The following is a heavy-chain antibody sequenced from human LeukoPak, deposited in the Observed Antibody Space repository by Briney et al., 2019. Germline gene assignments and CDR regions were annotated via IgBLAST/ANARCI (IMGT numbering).Heavy chain of an antibody. CDR2: ISYDGSNK. V-gene: IGHV3-30-3*01. D-gene: IGHD2-2*03. J-gene: IGHJ4*02. CDR3: ARWIHAGYFDY. CDR1: GFTFSSYA. Sequence: GRSLRLSCAASGFTFSSYAMHWVRQAPGKGLEWVAVISYDGSNKYYADSVKGRFTISRDNSKNTLYLQMNSLRAEDTAVYYCARWIHAGYFDYWGQGTLVTVSS.